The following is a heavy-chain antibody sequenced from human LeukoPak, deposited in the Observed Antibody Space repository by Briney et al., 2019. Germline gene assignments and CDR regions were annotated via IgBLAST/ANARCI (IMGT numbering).Heavy chain of an antibody. Sequence: SETLSLTCTVSGGSISSGGYYWSWIRQHPGKGLEWIGYIYYSGSTNYNPSLKSRVTISVDTSKNQSSLKLSSVTAADTAVYYCASTTYYDFWSGYSGFDYWGQGTLVTVSS. CDR1: GGSISSGGYY. J-gene: IGHJ4*02. CDR3: ASTTYYDFWSGYSGFDY. D-gene: IGHD3-3*01. CDR2: IYYSGST. V-gene: IGHV4-61*08.